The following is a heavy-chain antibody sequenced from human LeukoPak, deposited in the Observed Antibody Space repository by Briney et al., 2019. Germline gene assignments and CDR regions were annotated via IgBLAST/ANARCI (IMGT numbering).Heavy chain of an antibody. CDR1: GYTFTGYY. CDR2: INPNSGGT. D-gene: IGHD3-10*01. J-gene: IGHJ6*03. CDR3: ARVRGWFGELRDYMDV. V-gene: IGHV1-2*02. Sequence: GASVKVSCKTSGYTFTGYYMHWVRQAPGQGLEWMRWINPNSGGTNYAQKFQGRVTMTRDTSISTAYMELSRLRSDDTAVYYCARVRGWFGELRDYMDVWGKGTTVTISS.